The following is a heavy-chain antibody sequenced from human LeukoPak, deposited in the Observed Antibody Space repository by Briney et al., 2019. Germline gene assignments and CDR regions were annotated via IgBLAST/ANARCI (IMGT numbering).Heavy chain of an antibody. Sequence: AGGSLRFSCAASGFTFSSHAMSWVRQAPGKGLEWFSVISASGGSTYYADSVRGRFTISRDNSKNTLHLQMNSLRAEDTAVYYCAKNYYGSGSYSFAFDIWGQGTMVTVSS. D-gene: IGHD3-10*01. CDR1: GFTFSSHA. J-gene: IGHJ3*02. CDR2: ISASGGST. CDR3: AKNYYGSGSYSFAFDI. V-gene: IGHV3-23*01.